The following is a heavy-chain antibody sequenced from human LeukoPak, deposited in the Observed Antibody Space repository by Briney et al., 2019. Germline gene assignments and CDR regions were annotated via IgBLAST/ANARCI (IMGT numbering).Heavy chain of an antibody. CDR2: IYPGDSDT. D-gene: IGHD6-19*01. CDR1: GYSFTSYW. V-gene: IGHV5-51*01. CDR3: ARVMHSSGWYFDY. J-gene: IGHJ4*02. Sequence: GESLKISCKGSGYSFTSYWIGWVRQMPGKGLEWMGIIYPGDSDTRYSPSFQGQVTISADKSISTAYLQWSSLKASGTAMYYCARVMHSSGWYFDYWGQGTLVTVSS.